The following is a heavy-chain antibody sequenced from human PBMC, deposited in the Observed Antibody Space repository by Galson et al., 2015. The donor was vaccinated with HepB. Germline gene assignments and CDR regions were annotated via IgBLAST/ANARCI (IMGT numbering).Heavy chain of an antibody. CDR2: ISGSGVST. CDR1: GFTFSNYA. D-gene: IGHD2-2*01. V-gene: IGHV3-23*01. Sequence: SLRLSCAASGFTFSNYAMNWVRQAPGKGLEWVSIISGSGVSTYYADSVKGRFTISRDNSKNTLYLQMNSLRAEDTAVYYCAKAGTEWVPGVLFDYWGQGTLVTVSS. CDR3: AKAGTEWVPGVLFDY. J-gene: IGHJ4*02.